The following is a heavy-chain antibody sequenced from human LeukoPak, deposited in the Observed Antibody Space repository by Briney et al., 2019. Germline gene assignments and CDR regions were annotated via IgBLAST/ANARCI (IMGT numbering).Heavy chain of an antibody. CDR1: GFTFSSYW. D-gene: IGHD5-18*01. V-gene: IGHV3-7*03. CDR2: IKQDGSEK. CDR3: AKVGSGYGAFDY. Sequence: GGSLRLSCAASGFTFSSYWMSWVRQAPGKGLEWVANIKQDGSEKYYVDSVKGRFTISRDNSKNTLYLQMNSLRAEDTAVYYCAKVGSGYGAFDYWGQGTLVTVSS. J-gene: IGHJ4*02.